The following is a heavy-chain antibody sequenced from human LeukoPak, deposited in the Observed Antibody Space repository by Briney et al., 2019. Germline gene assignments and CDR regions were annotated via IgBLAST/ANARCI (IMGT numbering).Heavy chain of an antibody. J-gene: IGHJ4*02. Sequence: GGSLRLSCAASGFIFSDYDVHWVRQDPGKGLEFVSAITSNGGRTFYANSVKGRFTISRDNSKNALYLQMDSLRADDMAVYYCARGAASGGYDYWGQGALVTVSS. CDR2: ITSNGGRT. CDR3: ARGAASGGYDY. V-gene: IGHV3-64*01. D-gene: IGHD3-10*01. CDR1: GFIFSDYD.